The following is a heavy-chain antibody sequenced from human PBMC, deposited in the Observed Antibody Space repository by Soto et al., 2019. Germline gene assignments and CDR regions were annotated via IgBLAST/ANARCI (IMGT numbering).Heavy chain of an antibody. V-gene: IGHV4-30-2*01. Sequence: SETLSLTCAVSGGSISSGGYSWSWIRQPPGKGLEWIGYIYHSGSTYYNPSLKSRVTISVDRSKNQFSLKLSSVTAADTAVYYCARDRWLGYCSSTSRNAWFDPWGQGTLVTVSS. D-gene: IGHD2-2*01. CDR1: GGSISSGGYS. CDR2: IYHSGST. J-gene: IGHJ5*02. CDR3: ARDRWLGYCSSTSRNAWFDP.